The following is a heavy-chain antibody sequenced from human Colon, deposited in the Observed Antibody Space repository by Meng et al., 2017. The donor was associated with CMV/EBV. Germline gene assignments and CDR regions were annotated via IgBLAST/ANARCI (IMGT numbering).Heavy chain of an antibody. D-gene: IGHD2-21*01. CDR3: ARDFQVGDWDDPYYFDS. CDR1: GFTFSDYG. V-gene: IGHV3-21*01. Sequence: GGSLRLSCEAPGFTFSDYGMNWVRQAPGKGPEWVSSISSRSTYIKSGDSVKGRFTISRDNGKKSVFLQMNSLRVEDTAIYYCARDFQVGDWDDPYYFDSWGQGTLVTVSS. J-gene: IGHJ4*02. CDR2: ISSRSTYI.